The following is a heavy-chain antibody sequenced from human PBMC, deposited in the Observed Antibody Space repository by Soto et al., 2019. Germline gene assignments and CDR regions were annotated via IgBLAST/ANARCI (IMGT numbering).Heavy chain of an antibody. Sequence: EVQLVESGGGLVKPGGSLRLSCAASGFTFSSYSMNWVRQAPGKGLEWVSSISSSSSYIYYADSVKGRFTISRDNAKNSLYLQMNSLRAEDTAVYYCARAVTIFGVVIVYYFDCWGQGTLVTVSS. J-gene: IGHJ4*02. V-gene: IGHV3-21*01. CDR3: ARAVTIFGVVIVYYFDC. D-gene: IGHD3-3*01. CDR2: ISSSSSYI. CDR1: GFTFSSYS.